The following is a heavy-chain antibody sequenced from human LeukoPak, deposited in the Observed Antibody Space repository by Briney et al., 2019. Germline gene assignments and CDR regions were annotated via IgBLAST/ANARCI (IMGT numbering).Heavy chain of an antibody. V-gene: IGHV4-4*07. CDR2: LYNGGDA. CDR3: ARGVEASGVGFYAFDI. CDR1: GASIGSFY. J-gene: IGHJ3*02. D-gene: IGHD6-13*01. Sequence: SETLSLTCTVSGASIGSFYWVWIRQPAGKGLEWIGRLYNGGDANYSPSLRSRVTMPVDTSKNQFSLKLKSVTAADTAVYYCARGVEASGVGFYAFDIWGQGTMVTVSS.